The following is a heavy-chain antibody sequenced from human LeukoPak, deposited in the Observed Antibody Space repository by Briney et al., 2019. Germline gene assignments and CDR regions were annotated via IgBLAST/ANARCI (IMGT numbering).Heavy chain of an antibody. V-gene: IGHV3-23*01. Sequence: GGSLRLSCAASGFTFTNHGMSWVRQALGKGLEWVSAITGSGDRTYYADSVKGRFTISRDNSKNTLYLQMNSLRAEDTALYYCAKDRMDPVNYWGQGTLITVSS. J-gene: IGHJ4*02. CDR2: ITGSGDRT. CDR1: GFTFTNHG. D-gene: IGHD2-2*03. CDR3: AKDRMDPVNY.